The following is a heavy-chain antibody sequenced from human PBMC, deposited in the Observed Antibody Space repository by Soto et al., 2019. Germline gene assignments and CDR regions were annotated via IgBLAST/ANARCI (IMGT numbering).Heavy chain of an antibody. CDR1: GFTFSSYA. CDR2: ISGSGGST. V-gene: IGHV3-23*01. Sequence: EVQLLESGGGLVQPGGSLRLSCAASGFTFSSYAMSWVRQAPGKGLEWVSAISGSGGSTYYADSVKGRFTISRDNSKNPPYLEMNSLRAEDTGVYYCAKDLIVAGTLDYWGQGTLVTVSS. J-gene: IGHJ4*02. CDR3: AKDLIVAGTLDY. D-gene: IGHD6-19*01.